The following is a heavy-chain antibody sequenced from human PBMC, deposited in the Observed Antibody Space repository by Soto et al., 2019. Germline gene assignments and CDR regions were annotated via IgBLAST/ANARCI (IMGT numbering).Heavy chain of an antibody. J-gene: IGHJ3*02. CDR2: INPNSGGP. Sequence: QVQLVQSGAEVKKPGASVKVSCKASGYTFTGYYMHWVRQAPGQGLEWMGWINPNSGGPNYAQKFQGWVPMTREPSISTAYMELSRLRSDDTAVYYCARGRDYDYVWGSYRLDAFDIWGQGTMVTVSS. CDR3: ARGRDYDYVWGSYRLDAFDI. CDR1: GYTFTGYY. D-gene: IGHD3-16*02. V-gene: IGHV1-2*04.